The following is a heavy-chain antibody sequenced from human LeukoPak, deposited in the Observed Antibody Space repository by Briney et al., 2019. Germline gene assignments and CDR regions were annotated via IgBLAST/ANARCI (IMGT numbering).Heavy chain of an antibody. CDR1: GYTFTSYG. V-gene: IGHV1-18*01. Sequence: ASVKVSCKASGYTFTSYGISWVRQAPGQGLEWMGWISAYNGNTNYAQKLQGRVTMTTDTSTSTAYMELRSLRSDDTAVYYCARDPLVVAANNWFDPWGQGTLVTVSS. CDR2: ISAYNGNT. J-gene: IGHJ5*02. CDR3: ARDPLVVAANNWFDP. D-gene: IGHD2-15*01.